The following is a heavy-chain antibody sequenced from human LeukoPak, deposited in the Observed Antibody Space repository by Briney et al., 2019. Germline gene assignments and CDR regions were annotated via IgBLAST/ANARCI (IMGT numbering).Heavy chain of an antibody. V-gene: IGHV3-53*01. CDR3: AGGRTYSSSTLEDY. J-gene: IGHJ4*02. Sequence: GGSLRLSCAASGFAVSTNYMSWVRQAPGKGLEWVSVIYSGGRTYYTDSVKGRFTISRDNSKNTLYLQMDSLRADDTAVYYCAGGRTYSSSTLEDYWGQGTLVTVSS. CDR2: IYSGGRT. D-gene: IGHD6-13*01. CDR1: GFAVSTNY.